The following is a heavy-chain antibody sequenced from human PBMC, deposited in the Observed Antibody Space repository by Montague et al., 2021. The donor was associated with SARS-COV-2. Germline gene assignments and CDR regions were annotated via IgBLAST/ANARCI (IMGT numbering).Heavy chain of an antibody. V-gene: IGHV4-4*07. CDR3: ARTPTRPLSLDS. D-gene: IGHD6-6*01. CDR2: VTTCGTT. Sequence: SETLSLTCAVSGGSITGFSWSWVRQPAGKGLEWIGRVTTCGTTNYSPSLRSRVTMSVDTSKNQFSLNLNSVTAADTAIYYCARTPTRPLSLDSWGQGTLVTVSS. CDR1: GGSITGFS. J-gene: IGHJ4*02.